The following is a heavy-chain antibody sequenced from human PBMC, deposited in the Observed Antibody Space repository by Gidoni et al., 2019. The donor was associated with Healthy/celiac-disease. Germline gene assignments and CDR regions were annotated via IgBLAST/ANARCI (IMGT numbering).Heavy chain of an antibody. CDR1: GYTFTGYY. CDR3: ARADIVVVPAAKEDYYYGMDV. V-gene: IGHV1-2*04. Sequence: QVQLVQSGAEVKKPGASVKVSCTASGYTFTGYYMHWVRQAPGQGLEWMGWINPNSGGTNYAQKFQGWVTMTRDTSISTAYMELSRLRSDDTAVYYCARADIVVVPAAKEDYYYGMDVWGRDHGHRLL. J-gene: IGHJ6*01. CDR2: INPNSGGT. D-gene: IGHD2-2*01.